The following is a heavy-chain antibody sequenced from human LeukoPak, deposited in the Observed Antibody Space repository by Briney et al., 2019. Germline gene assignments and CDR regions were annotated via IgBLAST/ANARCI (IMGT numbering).Heavy chain of an antibody. CDR2: ISSRTNTI. Sequence: GGSLRLSCAASGFTFSGYTMNWVRQAPGKGLEWVSYISSRTNTIYYADSVKGRFTISKDNAKNSLYLQMNSLRAEDTALYHCARNNGMDVWGQGTTVIVSS. V-gene: IGHV3-48*04. CDR1: GFTFSGYT. CDR3: ARNNGMDV. J-gene: IGHJ6*02.